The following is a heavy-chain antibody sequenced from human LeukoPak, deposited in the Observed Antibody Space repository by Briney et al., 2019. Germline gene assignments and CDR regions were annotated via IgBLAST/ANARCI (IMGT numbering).Heavy chain of an antibody. D-gene: IGHD6-6*01. V-gene: IGHV3-43D*03. J-gene: IGHJ6*03. CDR1: GFTFDDYA. Sequence: GGSLRLSCAASGFTFDDYAMHWVRQAPGKGLEWVSLISWDGGSTYYADSVKGRFTISRDYSKNSLYLQMNSLRAEDTALYYCAKAASSSLWHMDVWGKGTTVTVSS. CDR3: AKAASSSLWHMDV. CDR2: ISWDGGST.